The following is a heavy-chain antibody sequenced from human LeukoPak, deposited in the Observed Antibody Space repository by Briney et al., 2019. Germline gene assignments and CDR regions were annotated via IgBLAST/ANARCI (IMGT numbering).Heavy chain of an antibody. D-gene: IGHD3-22*01. J-gene: IGHJ3*02. CDR3: ARVLRITMIEDI. CDR1: GGSISSYY. V-gene: IGHV4-59*12. Sequence: SETLSLTCTVSGGSISSYYWSWIRQPPGKGLEWIGYIYYSGSTNYNPSLKSRVTISVDTSKNQFSLKLSSVTAADTAVYYCARVLRITMIEDIWGQGTMVTVSS. CDR2: IYYSGST.